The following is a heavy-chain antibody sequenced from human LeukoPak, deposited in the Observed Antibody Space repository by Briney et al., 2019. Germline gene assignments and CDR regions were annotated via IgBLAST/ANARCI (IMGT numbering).Heavy chain of an antibody. CDR1: GGTFSSYT. V-gene: IGHV1-69*02. CDR3: ARGPDYGDYRDGAFDI. D-gene: IGHD4-17*01. CDR2: IIPILGIA. J-gene: IGHJ3*02. Sequence: SVKVSCKASGGTFSSYTISWVRQAPGQGLEWMGRIIPILGIANYAQKFQGRVTVTADKSTSTDYMELSSLRSEDTAVYYCARGPDYGDYRDGAFDIWGQGTMVTVSS.